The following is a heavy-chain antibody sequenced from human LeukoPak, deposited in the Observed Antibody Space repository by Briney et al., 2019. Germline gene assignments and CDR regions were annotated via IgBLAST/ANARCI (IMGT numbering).Heavy chain of an antibody. J-gene: IGHJ6*02. CDR1: VYSFPSYD. D-gene: IGHD3-9*01. CDR3: ARGFGGWPHFYWLSFFRTGMDV. Sequence: ASVTVSCKASVYSFPSYDINWVRQATGQGLEWMGWMNPNSGNTGFAQKFQGRVNITRNTSISRAYMELSSPRSEDTAVYYCARGFGGWPHFYWLSFFRTGMDVWGQGTTVTVSS. V-gene: IGHV1-8*01. CDR2: MNPNSGNT.